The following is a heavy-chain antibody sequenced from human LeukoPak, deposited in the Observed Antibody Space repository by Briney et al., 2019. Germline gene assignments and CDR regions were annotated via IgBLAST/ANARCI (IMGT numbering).Heavy chain of an antibody. J-gene: IGHJ3*02. V-gene: IGHV3-21*01. CDR1: GFTFSSYS. CDR3: ARDNIPYYYDSSGYSRGIAFDI. D-gene: IGHD3-22*01. CDR2: ISSSSSYI. Sequence: PGGSLRLSCAASGFTFSSYSMNWVRQAPGKGLEWVSSISSSSSYIYYADSVKGRFTISSDNAKNSLYLQMNSLRAEDTAVYYCARDNIPYYYDSSGYSRGIAFDIWGQGTMVTVSS.